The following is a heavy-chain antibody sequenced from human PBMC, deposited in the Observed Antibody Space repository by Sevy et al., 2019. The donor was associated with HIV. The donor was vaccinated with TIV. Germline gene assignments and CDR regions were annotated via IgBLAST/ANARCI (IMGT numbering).Heavy chain of an antibody. Sequence: GGSLRLSCAASGFTFSSYAMHWVRQAPGKGLEWVAVISYDGSNKYYADSVKGRFTISRDNSKNTLYLQMNSLRAEDTAAYYCARDYYDSSGYYYYFDYWGQGTLVTVSS. CDR3: ARDYYDSSGYYYYFDY. D-gene: IGHD3-22*01. J-gene: IGHJ4*02. CDR1: GFTFSSYA. CDR2: ISYDGSNK. V-gene: IGHV3-30-3*01.